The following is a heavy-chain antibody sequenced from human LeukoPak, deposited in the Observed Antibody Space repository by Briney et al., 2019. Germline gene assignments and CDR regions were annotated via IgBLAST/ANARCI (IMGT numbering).Heavy chain of an antibody. D-gene: IGHD3-10*01. Sequence: PGGSLRLSCAASGFSFSTYAMTWVRQAPGKGLEWVSGISRSGGTTFYADSVKGRFTISRDNSKNTLYLQMNSLRAEDTAVYYCAKDPSLLWFGNLFYFDYWGQGTLVTVSS. CDR1: GFSFSTYA. V-gene: IGHV3-23*01. J-gene: IGHJ4*02. CDR2: ISRSGGTT. CDR3: AKDPSLLWFGNLFYFDY.